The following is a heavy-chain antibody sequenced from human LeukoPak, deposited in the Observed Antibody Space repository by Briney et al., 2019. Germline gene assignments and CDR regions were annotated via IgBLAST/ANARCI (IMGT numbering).Heavy chain of an antibody. V-gene: IGHV3-33*06. J-gene: IGHJ4*02. CDR3: AKGLYYLDY. Sequence: PGRSLRLSCAASGFTFSRYGMHWVRQAPGKGLEWVADIWYDGSKKYYADSVKGRFAISRDNSKNTLYLQMNSLRAEDTAVYYCAKGLYYLDYWGQGTLVTVSS. CDR2: IWYDGSKK. CDR1: GFTFSRYG.